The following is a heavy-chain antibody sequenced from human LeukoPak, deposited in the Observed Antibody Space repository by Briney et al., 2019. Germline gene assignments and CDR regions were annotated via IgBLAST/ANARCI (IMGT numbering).Heavy chain of an antibody. D-gene: IGHD3-22*01. CDR1: GYSFTSYW. J-gene: IGHJ4*02. V-gene: IGHV5-51*01. CDR3: ARRAYYDSSGYYYYFDY. Sequence: GESLNISCKGSGYSFTSYWIGWVRQMPGKGLEWMGIIYPGDSDTRYSPSFQGQVTISADKSISTAYLQWSSLKASDTAMYYCARRAYYDSSGYYYYFDYWGQGTLVTVSS. CDR2: IYPGDSDT.